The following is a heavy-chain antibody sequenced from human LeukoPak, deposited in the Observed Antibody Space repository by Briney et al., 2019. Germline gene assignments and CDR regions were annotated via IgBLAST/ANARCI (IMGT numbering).Heavy chain of an antibody. Sequence: ASVKVSCKASGYTFNGHYMHWVRQAPGQALEWMGWINPNSGGTNYAQKFQGRVTMTRDTSISTAYMELSRLRSDDTAVYYCARDREPYYYGSGSYPTYDYWGQGTLVTVSS. D-gene: IGHD3-10*01. CDR1: GYTFNGHY. CDR3: ARDREPYYYGSGSYPTYDY. V-gene: IGHV1-2*02. CDR2: INPNSGGT. J-gene: IGHJ4*02.